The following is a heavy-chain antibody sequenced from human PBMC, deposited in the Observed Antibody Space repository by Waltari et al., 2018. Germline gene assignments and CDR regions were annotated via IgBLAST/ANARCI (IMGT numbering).Heavy chain of an antibody. V-gene: IGHV3-23*01. D-gene: IGHD3-16*01. J-gene: IGHJ6*02. CDR2: ISGSGTGT. CDR1: GFTFRTYG. Sequence: VQVLESGGGLVQLGGSRRLFGAASGFTFRTYGINWVGQAQGKGLEWVSAISGSGTGTYYAESVKGRFTISRDNSKNMLYLQMNSLRAEDTAVYYCAKPGESRYLSYFYYGMDVWGQGTTVTVAS. CDR3: AKPGESRYLSYFYYGMDV.